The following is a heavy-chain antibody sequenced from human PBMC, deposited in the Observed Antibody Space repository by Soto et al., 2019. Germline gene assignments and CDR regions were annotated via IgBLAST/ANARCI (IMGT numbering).Heavy chain of an antibody. D-gene: IGHD3-10*01. CDR3: AREVKERLGYYCIGLDV. Sequence: PXGTLSLTSAVSGDSIRTLYWNGFGQPAGGGLEWIGRFSLSGDTDYNPSLRSRLTMSFDNSKSHFSLSLTSVTAEDTAVYYCAREVKERLGYYCIGLDVWGQGTTVTVCS. CDR2: FSLSGDT. CDR1: GDSIRTLY. J-gene: IGHJ6*02. V-gene: IGHV4-4*07.